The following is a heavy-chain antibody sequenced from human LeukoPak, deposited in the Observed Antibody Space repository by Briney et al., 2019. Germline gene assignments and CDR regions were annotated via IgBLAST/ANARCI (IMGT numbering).Heavy chain of an antibody. J-gene: IGHJ5*02. CDR2: ISDDGSSK. V-gene: IGHV3-30*18. CDR3: AKGGGRFHLPFDP. CDR1: GFTFRTYG. D-gene: IGHD3-16*01. Sequence: GRSLRLSCAASGFTFRTYGMHWVRQAPGKGPEWVALISDDGSSKLYADSVKGRFTISRDNFRNTLYLQMNSLRLEDTAVYYCAKGGGRFHLPFDPWGQGTLVSVSS.